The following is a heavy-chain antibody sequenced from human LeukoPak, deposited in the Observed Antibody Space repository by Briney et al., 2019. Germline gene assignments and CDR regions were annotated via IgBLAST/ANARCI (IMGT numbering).Heavy chain of an antibody. CDR3: AHRVGQQLPSSYDSSGAFDY. V-gene: IGHV2-5*01. J-gene: IGHJ4*02. D-gene: IGHD3-22*01. Sequence: SGPTLVKPTQTLTLTCTFSGFSLSTSGVGVGWIRQPPGKALERLALIYWNDDKRHSPSLKSRLTITKDTSKNQVVLTMTNMDPVDTATYYCAHRVGQQLPSSYDSSGAFDYWGQGTLVTVSS. CDR2: IYWNDDK. CDR1: GFSLSTSGVG.